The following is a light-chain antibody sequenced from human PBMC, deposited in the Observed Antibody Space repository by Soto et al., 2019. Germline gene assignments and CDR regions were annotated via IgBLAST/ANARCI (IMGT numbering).Light chain of an antibody. CDR2: AAS. Sequence: DIQLTQSPSFLSASVGARVTITCRASQGISSYLAWHQQKPGKAPKLLIYAASTLQSGVPSRFSGSGSGTEFTLTISSLQPEDFATYYGQQLNSYPPCTFGPGTKVDIK. CDR3: QQLNSYPPCT. J-gene: IGKJ3*01. V-gene: IGKV1-9*01. CDR1: QGISSY.